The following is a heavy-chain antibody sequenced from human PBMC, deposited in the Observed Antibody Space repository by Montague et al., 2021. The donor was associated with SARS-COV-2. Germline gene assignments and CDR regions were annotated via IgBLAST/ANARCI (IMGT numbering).Heavy chain of an antibody. CDR2: INHSGTT. CDR1: GGLFSGYY. Sequence: SETLSLTCAVYGGLFSGYYWTWIRQSPGKGLEWIAEINHSGTTNYNFNPSLRSRVTISVDTSKSQFSLQLSSMTAADTGVYYCARWDPQTLTLIGLRGKSASDYWGQGTLVTVSS. V-gene: IGHV4-34*01. D-gene: IGHD4-23*01. CDR3: ARWDPQTLTLIGLRGKSASDY. J-gene: IGHJ4*02.